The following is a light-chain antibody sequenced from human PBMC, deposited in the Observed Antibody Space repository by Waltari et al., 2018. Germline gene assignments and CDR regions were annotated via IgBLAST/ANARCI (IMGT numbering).Light chain of an antibody. J-gene: IGKJ2*01. CDR3: QQSYGTPET. CDR2: STS. Sequence: CQASQTIDIYLDWYQQKPGRAPKLLIYSTSSVQSGVPSRFSGSGSGTDFTLTISSLQPEDGASYFCQQSYGTPETFGQGPSWRSN. V-gene: IGKV1-39*01. CDR1: QTIDIY.